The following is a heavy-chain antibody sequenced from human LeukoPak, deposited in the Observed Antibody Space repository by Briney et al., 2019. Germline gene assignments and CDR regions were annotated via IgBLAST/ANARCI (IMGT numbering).Heavy chain of an antibody. Sequence: GGSLRLSCAASGFTFSDYYMSWIRQAPGKGLGWVSYISSSGSTIYYADSVKGRFTISRDNAKNSLYLQMNSLRAEDTAGYYCAKDRYTYGPKDFDYWGQGTLVTVSS. J-gene: IGHJ4*02. CDR3: AKDRYTYGPKDFDY. CDR1: GFTFSDYY. V-gene: IGHV3-11*01. D-gene: IGHD5-18*01. CDR2: ISSSGSTI.